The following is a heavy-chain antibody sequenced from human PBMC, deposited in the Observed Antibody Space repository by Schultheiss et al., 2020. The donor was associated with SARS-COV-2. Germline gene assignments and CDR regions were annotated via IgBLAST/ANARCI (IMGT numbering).Heavy chain of an antibody. Sequence: GGSLRLSCAASGFSFSAYEMNWVRQAPGKGLEWVSYISDSDGSVYYADSVKGRFTISRDNAKNSLYLQMNSLRAEDTAVYYCARGGGSSSSSWYRYYYYGMDVWGQGTTVTVSS. CDR1: GFSFSAYE. CDR2: ISDSDGSV. D-gene: IGHD6-13*01. V-gene: IGHV3-48*03. J-gene: IGHJ6*02. CDR3: ARGGGSSSSSWYRYYYYGMDV.